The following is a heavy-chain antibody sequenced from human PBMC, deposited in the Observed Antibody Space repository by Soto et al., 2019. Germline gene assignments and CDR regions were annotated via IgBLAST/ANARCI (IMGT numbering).Heavy chain of an antibody. CDR1: GGPISNYY. J-gene: IGHJ6*02. CDR2: IYYTGST. D-gene: IGHD6-13*01. Sequence: SETLSLTCTVSGGPISNYYWSWIRQPPGMGLEWIGYIYYTGSTNYNPSLKSRVTISVDTSKNQFSLKLSSVTAADTAVYYCARVGSSWYLGMDVWGQGTTVTVSS. V-gene: IGHV4-59*01. CDR3: ARVGSSWYLGMDV.